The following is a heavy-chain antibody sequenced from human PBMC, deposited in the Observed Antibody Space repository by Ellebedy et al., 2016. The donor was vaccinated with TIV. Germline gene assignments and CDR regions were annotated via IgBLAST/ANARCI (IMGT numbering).Heavy chain of an antibody. D-gene: IGHD3-16*02. V-gene: IGHV4-4*02. Sequence: KGLEWSGEIYQSGSTNYSSSLKSRVPISVDKPKKQFPLKLSSVTAADTAVYYCARASHDYVWGSYRLNWFDPWGQGTLVTVSS. J-gene: IGHJ5*02. CDR3: ARASHDYVWGSYRLNWFDP. CDR2: IYQSGST.